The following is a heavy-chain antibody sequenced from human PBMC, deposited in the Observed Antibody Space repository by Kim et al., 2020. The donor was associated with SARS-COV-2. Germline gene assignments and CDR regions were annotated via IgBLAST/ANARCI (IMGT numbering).Heavy chain of an antibody. D-gene: IGHD2-21*01. CDR3: ARSGAPIVVVIADLYYFDY. CDR2: INPNSGGT. Sequence: ASVKVSCKASGYTFTGYYMHWVRQAPGQGLEWMGWINPNSGGTNYAQKFQGRVTMTRDTSISTAYMELSRLRSDDTAVYYCARSGAPIVVVIADLYYFDYWGQGTLVTVSS. J-gene: IGHJ4*02. V-gene: IGHV1-2*02. CDR1: GYTFTGYY.